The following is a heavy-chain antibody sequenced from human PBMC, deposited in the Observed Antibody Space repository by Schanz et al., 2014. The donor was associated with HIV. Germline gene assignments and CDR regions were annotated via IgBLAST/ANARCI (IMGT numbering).Heavy chain of an antibody. J-gene: IGHJ6*02. CDR1: GFTLTSDY. Sequence: QVQLVQSGAEVKKPGASVKVSCKASGFTLTSDYIQWVRQAPGQGLEWMGRINPTGGATTYAQKFQGRLTVTRDTATSTVYMEMSNLRSEDTAVYYCARDRRPLYYGLDVWGQGTTVTVSS. V-gene: IGHV1-46*01. CDR2: INPTGGAT. CDR3: ARDRRPLYYGLDV.